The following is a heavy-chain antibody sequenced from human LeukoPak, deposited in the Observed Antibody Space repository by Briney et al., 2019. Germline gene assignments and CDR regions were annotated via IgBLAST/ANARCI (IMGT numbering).Heavy chain of an antibody. Sequence: SETLSLTCTVSGGSISSGSYYWSWIRQPAGKGLEWIGRIYTSGSTNYSPSLKSRVTISVDTSKNQFSLKLSSVTAADTAVYYCARRRTGTIGAFDYWGQGTLVTVSS. D-gene: IGHD1-7*01. J-gene: IGHJ4*02. CDR2: IYTSGST. V-gene: IGHV4-61*02. CDR1: GGSISSGSYY. CDR3: ARRRTGTIGAFDY.